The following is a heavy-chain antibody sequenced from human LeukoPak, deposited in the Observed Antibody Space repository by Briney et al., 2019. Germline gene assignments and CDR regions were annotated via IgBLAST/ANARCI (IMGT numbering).Heavy chain of an antibody. V-gene: IGHV4-39*01. J-gene: IGHJ4*02. Sequence: SETLSLTCTVSGGSISSSGYYWGWIRQPPGKGLEWIGNIYYVGSTYYNPSLNSRVTISVDTSKNQFSLKLSSVTAADTAVYYCASTSDYYYGKFDYWGQGTLVTVSS. CDR2: IYYVGST. D-gene: IGHD3-22*01. CDR3: ASTSDYYYGKFDY. CDR1: GGSISSSGYY.